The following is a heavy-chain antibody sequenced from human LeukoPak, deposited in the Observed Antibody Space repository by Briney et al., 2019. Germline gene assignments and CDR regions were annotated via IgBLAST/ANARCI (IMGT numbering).Heavy chain of an antibody. CDR1: EFAFRRYA. J-gene: IGHJ1*01. CDR3: ARDLAQSSSWFGYFQH. Sequence: GGSLRLSCAASEFAFRRYAMSWVRQAPGKGLEWVSGISDSGISTYYADSVKGRFTISRDNGKNSLNLQMNSLRAEDTAVYYCARDLAQSSSWFGYFQHWGQGTLVTVSS. V-gene: IGHV3-23*01. D-gene: IGHD6-13*01. CDR2: ISDSGIST.